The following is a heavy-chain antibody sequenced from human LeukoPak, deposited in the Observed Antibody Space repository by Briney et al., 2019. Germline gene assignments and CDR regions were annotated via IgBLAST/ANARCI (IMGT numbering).Heavy chain of an antibody. J-gene: IGHJ4*02. Sequence: PSETLSLTCTVSGGSISSGGYYWSWIRQHPEKGLEWIGYIYYSGSTYYNPSLKSRVTISVDTSKNQFSLKLSSVTAADTAVYYCARVTRTVVTEGSFDYWGQGTLVTVSS. CDR1: GGSISSGGYY. CDR2: IYYSGST. CDR3: ARVTRTVVTEGSFDY. V-gene: IGHV4-31*03. D-gene: IGHD4-23*01.